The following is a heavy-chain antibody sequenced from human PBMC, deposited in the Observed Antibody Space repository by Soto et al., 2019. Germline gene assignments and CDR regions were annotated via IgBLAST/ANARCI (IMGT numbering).Heavy chain of an antibody. V-gene: IGHV1-69*12. CDR3: ATGGRGYSSAPPFYFEF. CDR1: GGTFSSNA. Sequence: QVQLVQSGAEVKKPGSSVKVTCKASGGTFSSNAISWVRQAPGQGLEWMGGIIPIFGTAHYAQKFQGRVTITADESTSTASMELSSLKFEDTAVYYCATGGRGYSSAPPFYFEFWGQGTLVTFS. CDR2: IIPIFGTA. J-gene: IGHJ4*02. D-gene: IGHD5-18*01.